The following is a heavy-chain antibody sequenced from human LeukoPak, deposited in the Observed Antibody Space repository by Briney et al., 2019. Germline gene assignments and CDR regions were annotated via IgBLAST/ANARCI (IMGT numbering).Heavy chain of an antibody. CDR2: IYPGDSDT. D-gene: IGHD2-15*01. CDR1: GYSFTSYW. CDR3: ATTTSHCRGGSCYFAY. J-gene: IGHJ4*02. V-gene: IGHV5-51*01. Sequence: GESLKISCKGSGYSFTSYWIGWVRQMPGKGLEWMGSIYPGDSDTRYSPSFQGQVTISADTSINTAYLQWSSLKASGTAMYYCATTTSHCRGGSCYFAYWGQGTLVTVSS.